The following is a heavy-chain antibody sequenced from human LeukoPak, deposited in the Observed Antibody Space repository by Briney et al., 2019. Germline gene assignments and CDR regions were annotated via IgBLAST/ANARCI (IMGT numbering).Heavy chain of an antibody. CDR1: GGSLSSVGYH. Sequence: SETLSLTCTVSGGSLSSVGYHRTWIRQHPGKGLEWIGYFYYSGITYFNPSLKSRVSISVDTSKNQFSLKVNSVTAADTAVYYCASTTITTGWFDPWGQGTLVTVSS. V-gene: IGHV4-31*03. CDR2: FYYSGIT. J-gene: IGHJ5*02. CDR3: ASTTITTGWFDP. D-gene: IGHD4-11*01.